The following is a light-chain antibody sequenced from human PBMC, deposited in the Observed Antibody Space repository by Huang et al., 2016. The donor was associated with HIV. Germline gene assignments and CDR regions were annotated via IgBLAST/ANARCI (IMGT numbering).Light chain of an antibody. CDR1: QGIRND. CDR3: LQTFIYPWT. CDR2: AAS. V-gene: IGKV1-6*01. J-gene: IGKJ1*01. Sequence: AIQMTQSPSSLSASVGDRVTITCRASQGIRNDLAWYQQKPGKAPKLLIYAASSLQGGVPSRFSGSGSGTDFTLTSSSLQPEDFATYYCLQTFIYPWTFGQGTKVEIK.